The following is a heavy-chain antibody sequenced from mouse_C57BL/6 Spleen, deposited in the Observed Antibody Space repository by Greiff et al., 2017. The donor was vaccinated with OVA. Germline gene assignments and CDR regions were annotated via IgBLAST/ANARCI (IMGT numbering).Heavy chain of an antibody. CDR1: GYSITSGYY. V-gene: IGHV3-6*01. CDR2: ISYDGSN. J-gene: IGHJ4*01. D-gene: IGHD1-1*01. Sequence: EVKLQESGPGLVKPSQSLSLTCSVTGYSITSGYYWNWIRQFPGNKLEWMGYISYDGSNNYNPSLKNRISITRDTSKNQFFLKLKSVTTEDTATYYCARIPYYYGSSWDYYAMDYWGQGTSGTVTS. CDR3: ARIPYYYGSSWDYYAMDY.